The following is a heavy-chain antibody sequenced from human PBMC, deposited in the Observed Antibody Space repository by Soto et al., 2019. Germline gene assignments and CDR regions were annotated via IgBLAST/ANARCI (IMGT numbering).Heavy chain of an antibody. CDR3: AKGRYDFWSPYYFDS. Sequence: PGGSLRLSCVGTGLNFDDFAMHWVRQAPGKGLEWVSGITWNSRVLAYADSVKGRFTISRDNARNSLYLQMDSLRDEDTALYYCAKGRYDFWSPYYFDSWGQGTLVTVLL. J-gene: IGHJ4*02. CDR2: ITWNSRVL. CDR1: GLNFDDFA. V-gene: IGHV3-9*01. D-gene: IGHD3-3*01.